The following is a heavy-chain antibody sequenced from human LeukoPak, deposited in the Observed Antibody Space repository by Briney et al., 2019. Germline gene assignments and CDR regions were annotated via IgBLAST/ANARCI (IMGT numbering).Heavy chain of an antibody. CDR3: ARSTAGLDY. D-gene: IGHD1-1*01. V-gene: IGHV3-7*01. J-gene: IGHJ4*02. CDR2: IKQDGSEQ. Sequence: GGSLRLSCAASGFTFSKYWMSWVRQAPGKGLEWVGNIKQDGSEQYYVDSMRGRFTISRDNAKNSLYLQMSSLRAEDMAVYYCARSTAGLDYWGQGTLVTVSS. CDR1: GFTFSKYW.